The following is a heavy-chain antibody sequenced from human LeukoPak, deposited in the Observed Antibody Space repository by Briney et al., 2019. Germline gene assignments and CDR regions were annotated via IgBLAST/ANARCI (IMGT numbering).Heavy chain of an antibody. Sequence: GGSLRLSCAASGFNFSSYEMNLVRQAPGKGLEWVSYISSSGSTIYYADSVKGRFTISRDNAKNSLYLQMNSLRAEDTAVYYCAELGITMIGGVWGKGTTVTASS. CDR1: GFNFSSYE. J-gene: IGHJ6*04. CDR3: AELGITMIGGV. D-gene: IGHD3-10*02. V-gene: IGHV3-48*03. CDR2: ISSSGSTI.